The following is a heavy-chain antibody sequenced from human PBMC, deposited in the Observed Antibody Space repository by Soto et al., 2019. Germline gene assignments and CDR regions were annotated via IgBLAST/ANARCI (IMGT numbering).Heavy chain of an antibody. D-gene: IGHD2-8*01. CDR2: IEYTGST. V-gene: IGHV4-39*01. J-gene: IGHJ4*02. CDR1: GDSVNSNNYY. Sequence: QLQLQESGPGLVKPSETLSLTCTVSGDSVNSNNYYCGWIRQPPGKGLEWIGSIEYTGSTYYNPSPTSRAPMSVATSKSQYSLKFSSVTAADSAVYYLVRHPGYAVPTVYATHYFNYWGQGILVTVST. CDR3: VRHPGYAVPTVYATHYFNY.